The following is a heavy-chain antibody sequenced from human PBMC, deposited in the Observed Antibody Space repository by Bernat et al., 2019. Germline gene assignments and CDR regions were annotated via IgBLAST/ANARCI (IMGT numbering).Heavy chain of an antibody. V-gene: IGHV3-21*04. CDR3: ARDRAARPGLRPYYFDY. Sequence: EVQLVESGGGLVKPGGSLRLSCAASGFTFSSYSMNWVRQAPGKGLEWVSSISSSSSYIYYADSVKGRFTISRDNAKNSLYLQMNSLRAEDTAVYYCARDRAARPGLRPYYFDYWGQGTLVTVSS. CDR2: ISSSSSYI. J-gene: IGHJ4*02. D-gene: IGHD6-6*01. CDR1: GFTFSSYS.